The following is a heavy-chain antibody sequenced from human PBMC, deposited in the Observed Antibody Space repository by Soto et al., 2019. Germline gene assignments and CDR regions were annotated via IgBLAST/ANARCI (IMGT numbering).Heavy chain of an antibody. CDR2: IIPSGGRT. CDR3: TRGPWDAFDI. J-gene: IGHJ3*02. Sequence: GASVKVSCKTSGYTFTSYYIYWVRQAPGQGLEWMGIIIPSGGRTSFAQKFQGRVTMTRDTSTSTVYMELSSLRSEDTAVYYCTRGPWDAFDIWGQGTMVTVSS. V-gene: IGHV1-46*01. CDR1: GYTFTSYY.